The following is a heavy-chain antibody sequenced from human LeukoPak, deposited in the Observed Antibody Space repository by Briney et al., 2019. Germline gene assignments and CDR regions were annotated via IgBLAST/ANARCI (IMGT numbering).Heavy chain of an antibody. CDR2: IRYDGSNK. CDR1: GFTFSSYG. Sequence: GGSLRLSCAASGFTFSSYGMHWVRQAPGKGLEWVAFIRYDGSNKYYADSVKGRFTISRDNSKNTLYLQMNSLRAEDTAVYYCAKDAGVYYYGSGSLGSYFDYWGQGTLVTVSS. V-gene: IGHV3-30*02. J-gene: IGHJ4*02. CDR3: AKDAGVYYYGSGSLGSYFDY. D-gene: IGHD3-10*01.